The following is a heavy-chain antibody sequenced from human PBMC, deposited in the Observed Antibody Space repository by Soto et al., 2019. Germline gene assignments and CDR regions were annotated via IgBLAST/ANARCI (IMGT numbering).Heavy chain of an antibody. D-gene: IGHD6-13*01. CDR3: NWSYRNSWYQGGYYYGMDV. J-gene: IGHJ6*02. V-gene: IGHV3-49*05. CDR1: GFTFGDYA. Sequence: EVQLVESGGGLVKPGRSLRLSCTASGFTFGDYAMSWFRQAPGKGLEWVGFIRSKAYGGTTEYAASVKGRFTISRDDSKSIVYLEMNSLKNEEQGVYLLNWSYRNSWYQGGYYYGMDVWGQGTTVTVSS. CDR2: IRSKAYGGTT.